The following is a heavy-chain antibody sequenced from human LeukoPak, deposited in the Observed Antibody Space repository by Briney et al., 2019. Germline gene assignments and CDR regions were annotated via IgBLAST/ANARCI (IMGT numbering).Heavy chain of an antibody. V-gene: IGHV3-48*04. CDR3: ARGRGNYPEYYFDY. J-gene: IGHJ4*02. CDR2: ISSSSSTI. D-gene: IGHD1-7*01. CDR1: GFTFSSYS. Sequence: GGSLRLSCAASGFTFSSYSMNWVRQAPGKGLEWVSYISSSSSTIYYADSVKGRFTISRDNAKNSLYLQMNSLRAEDAAVYYCARGRGNYPEYYFDYWGQGTLVTVSS.